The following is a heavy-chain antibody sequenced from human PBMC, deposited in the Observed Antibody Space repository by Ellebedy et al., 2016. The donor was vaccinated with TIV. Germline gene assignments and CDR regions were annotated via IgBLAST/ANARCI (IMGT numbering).Heavy chain of an antibody. CDR2: VFHSGSN. Sequence: SETLSLTCTVSGGSISNYYWSWIRQPPGEELAWIGYVFHSGSNSYNPSLKSRITISIDTSKNPFTLMLTSVTPADTAVYYCARDRVLRGGDPYSYYPMDVWGQGTTVTVSS. J-gene: IGHJ6*02. CDR1: GGSISNYY. D-gene: IGHD2-21*02. V-gene: IGHV4-59*01. CDR3: ARDRVLRGGDPYSYYPMDV.